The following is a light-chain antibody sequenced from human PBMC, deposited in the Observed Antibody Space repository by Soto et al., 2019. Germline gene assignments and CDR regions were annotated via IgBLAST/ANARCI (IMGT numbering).Light chain of an antibody. CDR3: QQRSNWRPFP. V-gene: IGKV3-11*01. CDR2: DAS. Sequence: EIVLTHSAAILSLSPGERATLSCMASQSVRTYLRWYQHKPGQAPRLLIYDASNRATAIPARFSGSGSGTDFSLRISRLEPEDSAVYCCQQRSNWRPFPLGPGTTGDIX. CDR1: QSVRTY. J-gene: IGKJ3*01.